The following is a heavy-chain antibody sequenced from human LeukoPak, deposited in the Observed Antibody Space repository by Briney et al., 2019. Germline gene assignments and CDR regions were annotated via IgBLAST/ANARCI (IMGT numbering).Heavy chain of an antibody. D-gene: IGHD3-16*02. J-gene: IGHJ4*02. Sequence: SETLSLTCTVSGDSISSSDYYWGWIRQPPRKGLEWIGAISHRGTTHYNPSLKNRVTISVDTSKNQVSLSLSSVTAADTAVYYCARDMGVWGTYPIWGQGTLVAVSS. CDR3: ARDMGVWGTYPI. CDR2: ISHRGTT. CDR1: GDSISSSDYY. V-gene: IGHV4-39*07.